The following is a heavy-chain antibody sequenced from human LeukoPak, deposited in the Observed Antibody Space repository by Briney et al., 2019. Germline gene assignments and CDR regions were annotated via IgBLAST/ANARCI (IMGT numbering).Heavy chain of an antibody. V-gene: IGHV4-4*07. CDR1: GGSISSYY. Sequence: SETLSLTCTVSGGSISSYYWSWIRQPAGKGLEWIGRIYTSESTNYNPSLKSRVTMSVDTSKNQFSLKLSSVTAADTAVYYCARDYSGYCSGGSCYHYYYYYMDVWGKGTTVTISS. CDR2: IYTSEST. J-gene: IGHJ6*03. CDR3: ARDYSGYCSGGSCYHYYYYYMDV. D-gene: IGHD2-15*01.